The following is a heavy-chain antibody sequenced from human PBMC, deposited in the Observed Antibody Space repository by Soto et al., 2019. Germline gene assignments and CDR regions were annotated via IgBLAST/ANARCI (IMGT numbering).Heavy chain of an antibody. CDR1: GFTFRSYA. D-gene: IGHD6-19*01. Sequence: GGSLRLSCAASGFTFRSYAMSWVRQAPGKGLEWVSDISGSGGSTYYADSVKGRFTISRDNSKNTLYLQMNSLRAEDTAVYYCAKDKPIAVTGTAFDIWGQGTMVTVSS. CDR2: ISGSGGST. CDR3: AKDKPIAVTGTAFDI. V-gene: IGHV3-23*01. J-gene: IGHJ3*02.